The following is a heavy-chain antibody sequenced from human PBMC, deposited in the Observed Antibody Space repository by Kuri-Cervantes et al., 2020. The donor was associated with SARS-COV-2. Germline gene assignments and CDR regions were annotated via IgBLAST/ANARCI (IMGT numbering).Heavy chain of an antibody. CDR2: LYYSGST. V-gene: IGHV4-59*01. CDR1: GGSISTYY. CDR3: ATGSYYVAYDY. D-gene: IGHD1-26*01. J-gene: IGHJ4*02. Sequence: ESLKISCTVSGGSISTYYWSWIRQPPGKGLEWIGYLYYSGSTNYNPSHKSRVTISLDTSKNQFSLKLSSVTAADTAVYYCATGSYYVAYDYWGQGTLVTVSS.